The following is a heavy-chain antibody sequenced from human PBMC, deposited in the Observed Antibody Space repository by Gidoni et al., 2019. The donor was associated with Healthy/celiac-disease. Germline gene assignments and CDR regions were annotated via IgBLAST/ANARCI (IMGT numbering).Heavy chain of an antibody. CDR2: SSGSGVST. Sequence: EVQLLESGVGLVQHGGSLRLSCAAAGSPFSSDAMRWVRQAPGKGLEWVSASSGSGVSTYYADSVKGRFTISRDNPKITLYLQMNSLRAEDTAVYYCAKDHPIVVVTVPFDYWGQGTLVTVSS. CDR1: GSPFSSDA. D-gene: IGHD2-21*02. CDR3: AKDHPIVVVTVPFDY. J-gene: IGHJ4*02. V-gene: IGHV3-23*01.